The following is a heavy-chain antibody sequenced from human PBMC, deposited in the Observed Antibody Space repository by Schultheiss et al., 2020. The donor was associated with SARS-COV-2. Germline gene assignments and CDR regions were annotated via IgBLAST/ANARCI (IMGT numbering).Heavy chain of an antibody. J-gene: IGHJ4*02. CDR3: ARDYYGRQIDY. D-gene: IGHD4-17*01. CDR1: GGSISSSSYY. Sequence: SQTLSLTCTVSGGSISSSSYYWGWIRQPPGKGLEWIGEINHSGSTSYNPSLESRVTISIDTSKNQFSLKLSSVTAADTAVYYCARDYYGRQIDYWGQGTLVTVSS. V-gene: IGHV4-39*07. CDR2: INHSGST.